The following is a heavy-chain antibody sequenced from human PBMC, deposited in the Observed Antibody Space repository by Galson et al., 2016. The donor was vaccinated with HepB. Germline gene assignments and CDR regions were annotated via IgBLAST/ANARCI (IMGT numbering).Heavy chain of an antibody. Sequence: SVKVSCKAAGGTFSTYVISWVRQAPGQGLEWMGGIIPMFGTVNYAHKLQGRVTITAEKSTSTVYMELSSLRSEDTAIYYCARDRSLYYDFWSGFYVWGQGTLVTVSS. CDR2: IIPMFGTV. CDR1: GGTFSTYV. V-gene: IGHV1-69*06. D-gene: IGHD3-3*01. CDR3: ARDRSLYYDFWSGFYV. J-gene: IGHJ4*02.